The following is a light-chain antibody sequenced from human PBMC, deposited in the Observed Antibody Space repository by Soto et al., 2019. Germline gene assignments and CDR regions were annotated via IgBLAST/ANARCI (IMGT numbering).Light chain of an antibody. J-gene: IGKJ5*01. V-gene: IGKV3-20*01. CDR1: QSVPRN. Sequence: EIMLTQSPASLSLSPGDRATLSFRASQSVPRNLAWYQQRPGQAPRLLIYDASSRASGIPDRFSGSGSETDFTLTISRLEPEDFALYYCQQYAGSPITFGQGTRLEIK. CDR2: DAS. CDR3: QQYAGSPIT.